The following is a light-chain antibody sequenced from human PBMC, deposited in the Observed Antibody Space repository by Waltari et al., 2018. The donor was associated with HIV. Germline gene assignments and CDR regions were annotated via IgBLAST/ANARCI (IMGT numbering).Light chain of an antibody. CDR3: AAWDDTLNVYV. CDR2: NDD. V-gene: IGLV1-44*01. Sequence: NWYQQLPVTAPRVLIYNDDQRPSGVPARFSGSKSGTTASLAISGLQSEDEAEYYCAAWDDTLNVYVFGSGTKVTVL. J-gene: IGLJ1*01.